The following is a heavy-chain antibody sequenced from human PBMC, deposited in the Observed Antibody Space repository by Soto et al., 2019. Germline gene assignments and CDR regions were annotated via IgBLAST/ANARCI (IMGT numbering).Heavy chain of an antibody. CDR2: ISGSGGST. CDR3: AKGYYGSGSYYNSPSYYYGMDV. J-gene: IGHJ6*02. V-gene: IGHV3-23*01. Sequence: PGGSLRLSCAASGFTFSSYAMSWVRQAPGKGLEWVSAISGSGGSTYYADSVKGRFTISRDNPKNTLYLQMNSLRAEDTAVYYCAKGYYGSGSYYNSPSYYYGMDVWGQGTTVTVSS. D-gene: IGHD3-10*01. CDR1: GFTFSSYA.